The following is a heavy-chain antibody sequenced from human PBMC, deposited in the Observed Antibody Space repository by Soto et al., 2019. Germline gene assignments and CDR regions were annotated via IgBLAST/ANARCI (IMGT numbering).Heavy chain of an antibody. CDR3: ARDGMVYAMFPRGGGDYYYGMDV. CDR1: GGSISSYY. D-gene: IGHD2-8*01. V-gene: IGHV4-59*01. Sequence: SETLSLTCTVSGGSISSYYWSWIRQPPGKGLEWIGYIYYSGSTNYNPSLKSRVTISVDTSKNQFSLKLSSVTAADTAVYYCARDGMVYAMFPRGGGDYYYGMDVWGQGTTVTVSS. J-gene: IGHJ6*02. CDR2: IYYSGST.